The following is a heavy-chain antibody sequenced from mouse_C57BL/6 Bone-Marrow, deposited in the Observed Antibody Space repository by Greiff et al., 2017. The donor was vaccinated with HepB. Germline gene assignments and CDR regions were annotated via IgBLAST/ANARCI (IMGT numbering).Heavy chain of an antibody. CDR1: GFTFSSYG. J-gene: IGHJ3*01. V-gene: IGHV5-6*01. CDR3: GRRFAY. CDR2: ISSGDSYT. Sequence: EVQLEESGGDLVKPGGSLKLSCAASGFTFSSYGMYWVRQTPDKRLEWVATISSGDSYTNYPDSVKGRFTITRDNAKNTLYLQMSSLKSEDTAMYYCGRRFAYWGQGTLVTVSA.